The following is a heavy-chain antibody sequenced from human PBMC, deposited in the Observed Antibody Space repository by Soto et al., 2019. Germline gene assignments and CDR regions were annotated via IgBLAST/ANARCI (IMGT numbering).Heavy chain of an antibody. Sequence: ASVKVSCKATGYTFTSYYMHWVRQAPGQRLEWMGIINPSGDITSYAQKFQGRVTMTRDTSTSTVYMELSSLRSEDTAVYYCARTSGRAAAATDSYYYGMDVWGQGTTVTVSS. J-gene: IGHJ6*02. CDR1: GYTFTSYY. CDR2: INPSGDIT. CDR3: ARTSGRAAAATDSYYYGMDV. D-gene: IGHD6-13*01. V-gene: IGHV1-46*01.